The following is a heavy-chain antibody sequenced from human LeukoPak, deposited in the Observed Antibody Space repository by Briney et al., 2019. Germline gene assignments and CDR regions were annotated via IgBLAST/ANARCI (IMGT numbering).Heavy chain of an antibody. CDR2: MSPNLGDT. CDR1: GYTFTSYD. Sequence: ASVKVSCKASGYTFTSYDINWVRQATGQGLEWMGWMSPNLGDTGYAQTFQGRITMTSDTSIKTAYMELNSLTSEDTAVYYCARANLADCGGECETDAFDIWGHGTMVTVSS. V-gene: IGHV1-8*01. CDR3: ARANLADCGGECETDAFDI. D-gene: IGHD2-21*01. J-gene: IGHJ3*02.